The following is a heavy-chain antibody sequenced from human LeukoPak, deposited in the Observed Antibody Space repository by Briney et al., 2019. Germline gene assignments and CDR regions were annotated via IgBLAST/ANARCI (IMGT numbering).Heavy chain of an antibody. CDR3: ARHSSGWYSPYYYYYMDV. CDR2: IYYSGST. V-gene: IGHV4-39*01. Sequence: SETLSLTCTVSGGSISSSSYYWGWIRQPPGKGLEWIGSIYYSGSTYYNPSLKSRVTISVDTSKNQFSLKLSSVTAADTAVYYCARHSSGWYSPYYYYYMDVWGKGTTVTISS. J-gene: IGHJ6*03. CDR1: GGSISSSSYY. D-gene: IGHD6-19*01.